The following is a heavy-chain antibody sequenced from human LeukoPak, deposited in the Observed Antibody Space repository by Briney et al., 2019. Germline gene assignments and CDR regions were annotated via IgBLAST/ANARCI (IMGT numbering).Heavy chain of an antibody. CDR1: GGSISGSSYY. Sequence: SETLSLTCTVSGGSISGSSYYWGWIRQPPGKGLEWIGSIYYSGSTYYKPSLKSRVTMSVDTSKNQFSLKLSSVTAADTAVYYCARSRSVSGFDYAYWGQGTLVTVSS. CDR2: IYYSGST. J-gene: IGHJ4*02. D-gene: IGHD5-12*01. CDR3: ARSRSVSGFDYAY. V-gene: IGHV4-39*01.